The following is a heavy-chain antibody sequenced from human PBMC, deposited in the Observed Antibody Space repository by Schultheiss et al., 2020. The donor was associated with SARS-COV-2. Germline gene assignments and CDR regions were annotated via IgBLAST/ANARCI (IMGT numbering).Heavy chain of an antibody. CDR2: INSDGSST. J-gene: IGHJ6*02. CDR3: ARAGAARHYYGMDV. D-gene: IGHD6-25*01. CDR1: GFTFSSYW. V-gene: IGHV3-74*01. Sequence: GGSLRLSCAASGFTFSSYWMHWVRQAPGKGLVWVSRINSDGSSTSYADSVKGRFTISRDNAKNSLYLQMNSLRAEDTAVYYCARAGAARHYYGMDVWGQGTTVTVSS.